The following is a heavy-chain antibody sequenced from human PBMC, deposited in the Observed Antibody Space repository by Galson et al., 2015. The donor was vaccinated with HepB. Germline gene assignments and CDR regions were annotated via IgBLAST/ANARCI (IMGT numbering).Heavy chain of an antibody. CDR2: IYWDDDK. CDR1: GFSLSTSGVG. Sequence: PALVKPTQTLTLTCTFSGFSLSTSGVGVGWIRQPPGKALEWLALIYWDDDKRYSPSLKSRLTITKDTSKNQVVLTMTNMDPVDTATYYCARQYYDFWSGYYNLLDYWGQGTLVTVSS. CDR3: ARQYYDFWSGYYNLLDY. D-gene: IGHD3-3*01. V-gene: IGHV2-5*02. J-gene: IGHJ4*02.